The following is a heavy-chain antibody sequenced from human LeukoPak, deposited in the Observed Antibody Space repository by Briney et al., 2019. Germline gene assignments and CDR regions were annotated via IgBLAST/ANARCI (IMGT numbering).Heavy chain of an antibody. CDR2: ISSSGGST. Sequence: GGSLRLSCVASGFTFSSYAMSWVRQAPGKGLEWVSAISSSGGSTYYADSVKGRFTISRDNSKNTLYLQMNSLRAEDTAVYYCATTFGGLRLGELSSDYWGQGTLVTVSS. CDR3: ATTFGGLRLGELSSDY. CDR1: GFTFSSYA. J-gene: IGHJ4*02. D-gene: IGHD3-16*02. V-gene: IGHV3-23*01.